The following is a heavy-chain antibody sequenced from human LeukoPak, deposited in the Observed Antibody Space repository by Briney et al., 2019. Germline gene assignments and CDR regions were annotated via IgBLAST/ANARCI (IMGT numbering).Heavy chain of an antibody. D-gene: IGHD1-14*01. J-gene: IGHJ2*01. CDR1: GGSISNYY. Sequence: KPSETLSLTCTVSGGSISNYYWSWIRQPPGKGLEWIGYISYSGSTNYNPSLKSRVTISLDTSQSQVSLKVTSVTAAYTAVYFCARGGNGWYFDLWGRGTLVTVSS. CDR2: ISYSGST. V-gene: IGHV4-59*12. CDR3: ARGGNGWYFDL.